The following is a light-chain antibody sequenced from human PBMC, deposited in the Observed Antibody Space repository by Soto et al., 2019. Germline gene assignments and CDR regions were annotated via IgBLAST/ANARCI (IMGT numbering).Light chain of an antibody. Sequence: QSFLTQPPSASETPVQTVSISCSGSNSNIASDTVNWYQHLPGTAPKLLIYYNNQRPSGVPDRFSGSKSGTSASLAISGLQYEDESDYYCASWDDTLXRYVFGTGTKVXV. CDR3: ASWDDTLXRYV. J-gene: IGLJ1*01. CDR1: NSNIASDT. CDR2: YNN. V-gene: IGLV1-44*01.